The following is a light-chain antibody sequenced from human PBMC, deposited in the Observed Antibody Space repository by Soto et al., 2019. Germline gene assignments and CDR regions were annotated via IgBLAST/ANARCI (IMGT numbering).Light chain of an antibody. J-gene: IGLJ2*01. V-gene: IGLV2-14*01. CDR1: SSD. CDR3: SSYAPSDTLVV. CDR2: EIT. Sequence: QSVLTQPASVSGSPGQSVTISCTGPSSDMSWYQHHPGKAPKLIISEITHRASGVSTRFSGSKSGNTASLTISGLQADDEADYYYSSYAPSDTLVVFGGGTKLTVL.